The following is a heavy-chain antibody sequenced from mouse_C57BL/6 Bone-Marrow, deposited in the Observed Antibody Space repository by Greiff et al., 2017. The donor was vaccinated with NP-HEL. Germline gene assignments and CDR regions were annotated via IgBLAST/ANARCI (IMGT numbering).Heavy chain of an antibody. CDR2: IDPANGNT. CDR3: AEYPAYHYYYGSWYFDV. V-gene: IGHV14-3*01. J-gene: IGHJ1*03. Sequence: DVQLQESVAELVRPGASVKLSCTASGFNIKNTYMHWVKQRPEQGLEWIGRIDPANGNTKYAPKFQGKATITADTSSNTAYLQLSSLTSEDTAIYYCAEYPAYHYYYGSWYFDVWGTGTTVTVSS. D-gene: IGHD1-1*01. CDR1: GFNIKNTY.